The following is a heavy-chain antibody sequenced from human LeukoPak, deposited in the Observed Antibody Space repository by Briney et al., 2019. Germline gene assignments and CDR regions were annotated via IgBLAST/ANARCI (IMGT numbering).Heavy chain of an antibody. J-gene: IGHJ3*02. CDR2: IIPIFGTA. D-gene: IGHD2-15*01. CDR3: ARGGNVVVVVAATPEVGAFDI. Sequence: ASVKVSCTASGGTFSSYAISWVRQAPGQGLEWMGGIIPIFGTANYAQKFQGRVTITADKSTSTAYMELSSLRSEDTAVYYCARGGNVVVVVAATPEVGAFDIWGQGTMVTVSS. CDR1: GGTFSSYA. V-gene: IGHV1-69*06.